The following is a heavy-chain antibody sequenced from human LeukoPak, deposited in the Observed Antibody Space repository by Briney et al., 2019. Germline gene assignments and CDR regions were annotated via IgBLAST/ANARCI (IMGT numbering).Heavy chain of an antibody. D-gene: IGHD4/OR15-4a*01. CDR2: IRYDGSNK. CDR3: ARRAGAYSHPYDY. Sequence: GGSLRLSCAASGFTFSNYGMHWVRQAPGKGLEWVAFIRYDGSNKYYADSVKGRFTISRDNSKNTLYLQMNSLRAEDTAVYYCARRAGAYSHPYDYWGQGTLVTVSS. V-gene: IGHV3-30*02. J-gene: IGHJ4*02. CDR1: GFTFSNYG.